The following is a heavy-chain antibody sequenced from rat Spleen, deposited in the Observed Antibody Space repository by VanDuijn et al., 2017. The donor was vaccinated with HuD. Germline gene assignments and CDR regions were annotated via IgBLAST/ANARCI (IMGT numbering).Heavy chain of an antibody. Sequence: EVQLQESGPGLVKPSQSLSLTCSVTGHSITTAYRWNWIRKFPGNKLEWLGYINSAGTTNYNPSLKSRISITRDTSKNQFFLQVNSVTTEDTATYYCARSGTTCDYWGQGVMVTVSS. V-gene: IGHV3-3*01. J-gene: IGHJ2*01. D-gene: IGHD1-5*01. CDR3: ARSGTTCDY. CDR2: INSAGTT. CDR1: GHSITTAYR.